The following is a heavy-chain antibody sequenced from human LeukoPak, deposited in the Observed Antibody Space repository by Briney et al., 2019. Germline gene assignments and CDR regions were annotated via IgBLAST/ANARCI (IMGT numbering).Heavy chain of an antibody. Sequence: PSETLSLTCTVSGGSISSGGYYWSWIRQHPGKGLEWIGYIYYSGSTYYNPSLKSRVTISVDTSKNQFSLKLSSVTAADTAVYYCARGGEDYYDSSGYLFDYWGQGILVTVSS. CDR3: ARGGEDYYDSSGYLFDY. V-gene: IGHV4-31*03. CDR1: GGSISSGGYY. D-gene: IGHD3-22*01. CDR2: IYYSGST. J-gene: IGHJ4*02.